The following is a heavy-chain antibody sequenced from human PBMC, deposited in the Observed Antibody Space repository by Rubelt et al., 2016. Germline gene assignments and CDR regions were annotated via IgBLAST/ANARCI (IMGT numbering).Heavy chain of an antibody. D-gene: IGHD7-27*01. J-gene: IGHJ4*02. Sequence: ESGGGLVKPGGSLRLSCAASGFSFSSYIFNWVRQAPGKGLEWISSISSSSTYTNYADSVKGRFTISRDNAKNSLYLLMNSLRAEDTAVYYCGRDLSGDPYYSDYWGQGTLVTVSS. CDR1: GFSFSSYI. CDR3: GRDLSGDPYYSDY. V-gene: IGHV3-21*01. CDR2: ISSSSTYT.